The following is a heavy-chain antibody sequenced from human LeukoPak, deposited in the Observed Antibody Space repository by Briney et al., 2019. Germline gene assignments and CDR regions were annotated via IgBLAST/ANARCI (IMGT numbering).Heavy chain of an antibody. CDR3: ARLGGNWNAPGDY. D-gene: IGHD1-1*01. CDR2: ISWNGDST. V-gene: IGHV3-20*01. J-gene: IGHJ4*02. Sequence: GGSLRLSCVASGFAFDDYGMSWVRQAPGKGLEWVSGISWNGDSTDYAASVKGRFTISRDDAKNSLHLQMNGLRAGDTALYHCARLGGNWNAPGDYWGQGTLVTVSS. CDR1: GFAFDDYG.